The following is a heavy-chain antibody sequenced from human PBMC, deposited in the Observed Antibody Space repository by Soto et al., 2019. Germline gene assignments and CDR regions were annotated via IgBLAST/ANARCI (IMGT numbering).Heavy chain of an antibody. Sequence: QVQLVESGGGVVQPGKSLSLSCVASGFTFSSYGMHWVRQAPGKGLEWVALVSYDGSQKYFGVSVKGRFTISRDNSKNTLTLEMNILSRDDSGVYNCAKEMGGGYYSAYSFDHWGQGTLVTVSS. J-gene: IGHJ4*02. CDR3: AKEMGGGYYSAYSFDH. V-gene: IGHV3-30*18. CDR1: GFTFSSYG. D-gene: IGHD1-26*01. CDR2: VSYDGSQK.